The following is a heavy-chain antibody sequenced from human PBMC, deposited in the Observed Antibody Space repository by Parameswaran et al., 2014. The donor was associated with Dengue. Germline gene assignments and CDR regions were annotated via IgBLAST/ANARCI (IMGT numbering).Heavy chain of an antibody. CDR2: IYWDDDK. D-gene: IGHD3-3*01. V-gene: IGHV2-5*02. J-gene: IGHJ4*02. CDR3: AYDFWSGYSYY. Sequence: VRQAPGKALEWLALIYWDDDKRYSPSLKSRLTITKDTSKNQVVLTMTNMDPVDTATYYCAYDFWSGYSYYWGQGTLVTVSS.